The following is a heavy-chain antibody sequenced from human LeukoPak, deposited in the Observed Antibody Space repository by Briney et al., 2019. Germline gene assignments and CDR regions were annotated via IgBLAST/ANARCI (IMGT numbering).Heavy chain of an antibody. CDR1: GFTFNTYS. D-gene: IGHD3-3*01. J-gene: IGHJ5*02. Sequence: PGGSLRLACAASGFTFNTYSTNWVRQAPGKGLEWVSSISSTTIYRYYADSVRGRFTVSRDNAKNSLYLQMSSLRAEDTAVYYCARVGGYDFSIDWFDPWGQGTLVTVSS. CDR2: ISSTTIYR. CDR3: ARVGGYDFSIDWFDP. V-gene: IGHV3-21*01.